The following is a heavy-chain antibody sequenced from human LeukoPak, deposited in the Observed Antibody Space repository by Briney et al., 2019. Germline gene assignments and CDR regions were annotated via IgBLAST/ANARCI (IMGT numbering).Heavy chain of an antibody. CDR1: GYTFTGYY. CDR3: AREDSTDLTFDY. J-gene: IGHJ4*02. V-gene: IGHV1-2*06. CDR2: INPNSGGT. Sequence: ASVKVSXKASGYTFTGYYMHWVRQAPGQGLEWMGRINPNSGGTNYAQKFQGRVTMTRDTSISTAYMELSRLRSDDTAVYYCAREDSTDLTFDYWGQGTLVTVSS. D-gene: IGHD2/OR15-2a*01.